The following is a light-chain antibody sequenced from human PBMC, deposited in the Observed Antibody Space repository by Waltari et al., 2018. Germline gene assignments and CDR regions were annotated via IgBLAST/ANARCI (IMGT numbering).Light chain of an antibody. CDR3: QQYGSSPRFT. CDR1: QSLSSSY. V-gene: IGKV3-20*01. Sequence: EIVLTQSPGTLSLSPGERATLSCRASQSLSSSYLAWYQQKPGQAPRLLIYDASSRATGIPDRFSGRGSGTDFTLTISRLKPEDFAVYYCQQYGSSPRFTFGPGTKVDIK. CDR2: DAS. J-gene: IGKJ3*01.